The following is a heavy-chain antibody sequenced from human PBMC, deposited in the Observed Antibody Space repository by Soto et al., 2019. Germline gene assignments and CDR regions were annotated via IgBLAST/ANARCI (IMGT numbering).Heavy chain of an antibody. V-gene: IGHV1-24*01. Sequence: QVQLVQSGAEVKKPGASVKVSCKVSGYTLTELSMHWVRQAPGKGLEWMGGFDPEDGETIYAQKFQGRVTMTEDTYTDTAYMELSSLRSADTAVYYCATEAPTKSEWLPPSGGMDVWGQGTTVTVSS. CDR2: FDPEDGET. CDR1: GYTLTELS. CDR3: ATEAPTKSEWLPPSGGMDV. J-gene: IGHJ6*02. D-gene: IGHD5-12*01.